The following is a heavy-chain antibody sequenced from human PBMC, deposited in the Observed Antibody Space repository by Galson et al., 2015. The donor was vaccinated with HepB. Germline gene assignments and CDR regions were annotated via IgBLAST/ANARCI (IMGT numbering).Heavy chain of an antibody. Sequence: SVKVSCKVSGGTFSSYAISWVRQAPGQGLEWMGGIIPIFGTANYAQKFQGRVTITADESTSTAYMELSSLRSEDTAVYYCASGGELSSLYYFDYWGQGTLVTVSS. D-gene: IGHD3-16*02. J-gene: IGHJ4*02. V-gene: IGHV1-69*13. CDR2: IIPIFGTA. CDR1: GGTFSSYA. CDR3: ASGGELSSLYYFDY.